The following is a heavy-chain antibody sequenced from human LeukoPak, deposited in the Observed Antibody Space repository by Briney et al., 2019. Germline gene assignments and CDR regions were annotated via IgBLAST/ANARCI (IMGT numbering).Heavy chain of an antibody. CDR2: INHSGST. J-gene: IGHJ5*02. D-gene: IGHD2-2*01. Sequence: SETLSLTCAVYGGSFSGYYWSWIRQPPGKGLEWLGEINHSGSTNYNPSLKSRVTISVDTSKNQFSLKLSSVTAADTAVYYCARGLGYCSSTSCLVNWFDPWGQGTLVAVSS. CDR1: GGSFSGYY. CDR3: ARGLGYCSSTSCLVNWFDP. V-gene: IGHV4-34*01.